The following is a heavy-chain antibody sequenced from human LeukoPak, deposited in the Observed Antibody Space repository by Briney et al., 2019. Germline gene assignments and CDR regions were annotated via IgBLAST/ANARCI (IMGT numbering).Heavy chain of an antibody. CDR1: GFTFSDYY. CDR2: ITNTGSTI. J-gene: IGHJ6*04. CDR3: AELGITMIGGV. D-gene: IGHD3-10*02. V-gene: IGHV3-11*04. Sequence: PGGSLRLSCVVSGFTFSDYYMSWIRQAPGKGLEWISYITNTGSTIKYADSVRGRFTISRDNAKNSLYLQMNSLRAEDTAVYYCAELGITMIGGVWGKGTTVTISS.